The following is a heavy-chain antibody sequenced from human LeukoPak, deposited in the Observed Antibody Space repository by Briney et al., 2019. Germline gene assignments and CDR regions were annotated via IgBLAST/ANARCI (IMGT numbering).Heavy chain of an antibody. V-gene: IGHV1-69*13. CDR2: IIPIFGTA. D-gene: IGHD6-13*01. Sequence: SVKVSCKASGGTFSSYAISWVRQASGQGLEWMGGIIPIFGTANYAQKFQGRVTITADESTSTAYMELSSLRSEDTAVYYCARGVAAAGTDPDYWGQGTLVTVSS. CDR1: GGTFSSYA. J-gene: IGHJ4*02. CDR3: ARGVAAAGTDPDY.